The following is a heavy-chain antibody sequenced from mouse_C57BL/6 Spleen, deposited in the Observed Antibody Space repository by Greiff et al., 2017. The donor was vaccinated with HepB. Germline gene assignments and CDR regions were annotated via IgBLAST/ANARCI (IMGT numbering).Heavy chain of an antibody. Sequence: QVQLQQPGAELVKPGASVKMSCKASGYTFTSYWITWVKQRPGQGLEWIGDIYPGSGSTNYNEKFKSKATLTVDTSSSTACMQLSSLTSEDSAVYYCARRAQATAWFAYWGQGTLVTVSA. CDR3: ARRAQATAWFAY. V-gene: IGHV1-55*01. J-gene: IGHJ3*01. D-gene: IGHD3-2*02. CDR2: IYPGSGST. CDR1: GYTFTSYW.